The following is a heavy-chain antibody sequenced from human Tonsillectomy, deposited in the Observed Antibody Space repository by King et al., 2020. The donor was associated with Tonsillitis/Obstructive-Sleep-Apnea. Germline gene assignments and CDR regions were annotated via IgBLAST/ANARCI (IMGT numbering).Heavy chain of an antibody. J-gene: IGHJ3*02. CDR2: INHSGST. CDR1: GGSFSGYY. V-gene: IGHV4-34*01. D-gene: IGHD2-15*01. CDR3: ASSGEVAAIYDAFDI. Sequence: VQLQQWGAGLLKPSETLSLTCAVYGGSFSGYYWSWIRQPPGKGLEWIGEINHSGSTNYNPSLKSRVTISVDTSKNQFSLKLSSVTAADTAVYYCASSGEVAAIYDAFDIWGQGTMVTVSS.